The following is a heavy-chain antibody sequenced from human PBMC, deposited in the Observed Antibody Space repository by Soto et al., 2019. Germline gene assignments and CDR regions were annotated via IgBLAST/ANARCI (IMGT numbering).Heavy chain of an antibody. D-gene: IGHD2-2*01. V-gene: IGHV1-18*01. CDR1: GYTFTSYG. CDR2: ISAYNGNT. Sequence: ASVKVSCKASGYTFTSYGISWVRQAPGQGLEWMGWISAYNGNTNYAQKLQGRVTMTTDTSTSTAYMELRSLRSDDTAVYYCARRSYIVVVPAALDYWGQGTLVTVSS. J-gene: IGHJ4*02. CDR3: ARRSYIVVVPAALDY.